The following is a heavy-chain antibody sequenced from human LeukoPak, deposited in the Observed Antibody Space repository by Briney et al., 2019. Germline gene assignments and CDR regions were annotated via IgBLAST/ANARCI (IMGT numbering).Heavy chain of an antibody. CDR1: GGSISSSNW. CDR2: VKEDESEK. V-gene: IGHV3-7*01. CDR3: VYGGSYYVA. J-gene: IGHJ5*02. Sequence: GTLSLTCAVSGGSISSSNWWSWVRQPPGKGLELVANVKEDESEKYYVDSVKGRFIISRDNAKNSLYLQMNRLRAEDTALYYCVYGGSYYVAWGQGTLVTVSS. D-gene: IGHD3-10*01.